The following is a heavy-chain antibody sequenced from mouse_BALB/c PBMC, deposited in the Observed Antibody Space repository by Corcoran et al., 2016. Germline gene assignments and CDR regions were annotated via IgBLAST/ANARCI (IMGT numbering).Heavy chain of an antibody. CDR2: IDPANGNT. J-gene: IGHJ3*01. CDR1: GFNIKDTY. V-gene: IGHV14-3*02. CDR3: ARPDGNHSFAY. D-gene: IGHD2-1*01. Sequence: EVQLQQSGAELVKPGASVKLSCTASGFNIKDTYMHWVKQRPEQGLEWIGRIDPANGNTKYDPKFQGKATITADTSSNTAYLQLNSLTSEDTAVYYCARPDGNHSFAYWGQGTLVTVSA.